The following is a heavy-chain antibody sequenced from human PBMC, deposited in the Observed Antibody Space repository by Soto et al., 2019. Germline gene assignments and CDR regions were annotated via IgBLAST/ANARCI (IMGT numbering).Heavy chain of an antibody. J-gene: IGHJ6*02. D-gene: IGHD3-3*01. CDR3: ARYIYDLGTYYYGMDV. V-gene: IGHV4-39*01. CDR2: IYYSGST. Sequence: PSETLSLTCTVAGGSISSSSYYWGRSRQPPGKGLEWIGSIYYSGSTYYNPSLKSRVTISVDTSKNQFSLKLSSVTAADTAVYYCARYIYDLGTYYYGMDVWGQGTTVTVSS. CDR1: GGSISSSSYY.